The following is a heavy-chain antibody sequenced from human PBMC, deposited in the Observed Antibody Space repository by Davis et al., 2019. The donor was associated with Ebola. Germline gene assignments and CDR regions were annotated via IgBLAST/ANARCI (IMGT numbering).Heavy chain of an antibody. CDR3: ARSGYSGYDPRINFDY. CDR2: INHSGST. CDR1: GGSFSDYY. D-gene: IGHD5-12*01. J-gene: IGHJ4*02. V-gene: IGHV4-34*01. Sequence: SETLSLTCAVYGGSFSDYYWSWIRQPPGKGLEWIGEINHSGSTNYNPSLKSRVTISVDTSKNQFSLKLNSVTAADTAVYYCARSGYSGYDPRINFDYWGQGTLVTVSS.